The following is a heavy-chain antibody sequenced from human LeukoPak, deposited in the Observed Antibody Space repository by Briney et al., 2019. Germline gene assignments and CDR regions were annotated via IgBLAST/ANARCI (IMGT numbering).Heavy chain of an antibody. J-gene: IGHJ4*02. CDR2: INQDGSAE. D-gene: IGHD1-1*01. CDR3: ARDTSRNDLDY. CDR1: GFTSSSYW. V-gene: IGHV3-7*04. Sequence: GRSLRLSCAAAGFTSSSYWMNWVRQAPGKGLEWVPKINQDGSAESYVDSVKGRFTISRVNAKNPLYPQMNSLRAEDTAVYYCARDTSRNDLDYWGQGTLVTVSS.